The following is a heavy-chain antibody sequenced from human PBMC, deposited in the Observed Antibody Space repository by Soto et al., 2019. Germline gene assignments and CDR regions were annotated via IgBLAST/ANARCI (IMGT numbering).Heavy chain of an antibody. Sequence: QVQLVQSGAEVKKPGSSVKVSCKVSGGTFSNYAIDWVRLAPGHGLEWMGGIVPIFGTTYYTQKFQGRATIIADASTTTASLEISSLRSEDTAIYYCARVEAVAGLYTSPGLDVWGQGTAVTVSS. CDR3: ARVEAVAGLYTSPGLDV. J-gene: IGHJ6*02. CDR2: IVPIFGTT. D-gene: IGHD6-19*01. CDR1: GGTFSNYA. V-gene: IGHV1-69*12.